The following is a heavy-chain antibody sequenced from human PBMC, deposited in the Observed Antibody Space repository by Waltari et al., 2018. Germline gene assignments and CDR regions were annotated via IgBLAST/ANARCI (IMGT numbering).Heavy chain of an antibody. CDR3: ARDGEMYCSSTSCYYFDH. D-gene: IGHD2-2*01. Sequence: QGQLVESGGGVVQPGRSLRLSCAASGFTFSSHTMHWVRQAPGKGLEWVAVISYDGSNKYHADSVKGRFTISRDNSKNTLYLQMNSLRTEDTAVYYCARDGEMYCSSTSCYYFDHWGQGTLVTVSS. J-gene: IGHJ4*02. CDR1: GFTFSSHT. V-gene: IGHV3-30*04. CDR2: ISYDGSNK.